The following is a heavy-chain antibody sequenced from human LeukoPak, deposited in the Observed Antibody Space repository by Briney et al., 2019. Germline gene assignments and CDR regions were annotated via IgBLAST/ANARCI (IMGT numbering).Heavy chain of an antibody. Sequence: PSETLSLTCTVSGYSISSGYYWGWIRQPPGKGLAWIGSIYHSGSTYYNPSLKSRVTISVDTSKKQFSLKLSSVTAADTAVYYCARGGSVVATGGFDYWGQGTLVTVSS. CDR2: IYHSGST. CDR3: ARGGSVVATGGFDY. J-gene: IGHJ4*02. CDR1: GYSISSGYY. V-gene: IGHV4-38-2*02. D-gene: IGHD5-12*01.